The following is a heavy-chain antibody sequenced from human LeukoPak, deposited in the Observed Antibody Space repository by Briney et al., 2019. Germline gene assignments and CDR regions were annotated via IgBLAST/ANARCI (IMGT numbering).Heavy chain of an antibody. V-gene: IGHV3-73*01. CDR1: GFTFSDSA. CDR2: IRSKANTYAT. Sequence: GGSLRLSCAASGFTFSDSALHWVRQASGKGLEWVGRIRSKANTYATAYAASVEGRFTISRDDSKNTAYLQMNSLKTEDTAVYYCTRLQYYYDTGAYQEAFPWGQGTLVTVSS. J-gene: IGHJ5*02. CDR3: TRLQYYYDTGAYQEAFP. D-gene: IGHD3-22*01.